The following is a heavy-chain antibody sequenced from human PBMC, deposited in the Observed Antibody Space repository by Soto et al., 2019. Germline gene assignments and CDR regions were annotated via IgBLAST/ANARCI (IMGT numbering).Heavy chain of an antibody. Sequence: SEPLSLTCTVSGGSISSSSYYWGWIRQPPGKGLEWIGSIYYSGSTYYNPSLKSRVTISVDTSKNQFSLKLSSVTAADTAVYYCARQDVKIGIAVAGTRLYYFDYWGQGTLVTVSS. V-gene: IGHV4-39*01. D-gene: IGHD6-19*01. CDR2: IYYSGST. CDR3: ARQDVKIGIAVAGTRLYYFDY. J-gene: IGHJ4*02. CDR1: GGSISSSSYY.